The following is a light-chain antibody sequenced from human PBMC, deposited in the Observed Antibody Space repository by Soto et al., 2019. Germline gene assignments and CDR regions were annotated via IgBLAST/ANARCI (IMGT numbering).Light chain of an antibody. V-gene: IGLV2-11*01. J-gene: IGLJ1*01. CDR2: DVS. CDR3: CSYAGTYTVV. CDR1: TSDIGDYND. Sequence: QSALTQPRSVSGSPGQSVTISCTGTTSDIGDYNDVSWYQQHPGKAPKLIIFDVSKRPSGVPDRFSGSRSGNPASLTISGLQAEDEADYYCCSYAGTYTVVFGSGTKLNVL.